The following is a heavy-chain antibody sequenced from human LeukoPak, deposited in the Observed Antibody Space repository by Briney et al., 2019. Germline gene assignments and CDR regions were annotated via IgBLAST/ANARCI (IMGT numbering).Heavy chain of an antibody. CDR1: GGTFSSYA. Sequence: GASVKVSCKASGGTFSSYAISWVRQAPGQGLEWMGRIIPIFGTANYAQKFQGRVTITTDESTSTAYMELSSLRSEDTAVYYCASYLSGNAEIGWGQGTLVTVSS. V-gene: IGHV1-69*05. D-gene: IGHD1-26*01. CDR3: ASYLSGNAEIG. J-gene: IGHJ4*02. CDR2: IIPIFGTA.